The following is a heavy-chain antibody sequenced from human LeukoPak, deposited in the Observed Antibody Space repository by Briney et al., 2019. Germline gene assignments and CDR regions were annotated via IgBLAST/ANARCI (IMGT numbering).Heavy chain of an antibody. CDR2: ISWNSGSI. CDR1: GFTFDDYA. J-gene: IGHJ6*02. Sequence: GGSLRLSCAASGFTFDDYAMHWVRQAPGKGLEWVSGISWNSGSIGYADSVKGRFTISRDNAKNSLYLQMNSLRAEDTAVYYCAREVNYDFWSGSPYYYYYGMDVWGQGTTVTVSS. D-gene: IGHD3-3*01. V-gene: IGHV3-9*01. CDR3: AREVNYDFWSGSPYYYYYGMDV.